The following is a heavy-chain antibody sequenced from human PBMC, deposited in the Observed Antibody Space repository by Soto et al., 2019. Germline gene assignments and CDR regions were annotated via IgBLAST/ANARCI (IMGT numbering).Heavy chain of an antibody. CDR2: ITYDGSEI. V-gene: IGHV3-30*18. J-gene: IGHJ4*02. D-gene: IGHD6-19*01. Sequence: QVQVVESGGGVVQPGRSLRLSCAASGFTLSCCGMHWVRQAPGKGLEWVGVITYDGSEIHYGYSVKGRFTISRDSSENTVYLQMNSLRVEDSAVYYCAKEQSSGFYRVVDYWGQGTLVTVSP. CDR3: AKEQSSGFYRVVDY. CDR1: GFTLSCCG.